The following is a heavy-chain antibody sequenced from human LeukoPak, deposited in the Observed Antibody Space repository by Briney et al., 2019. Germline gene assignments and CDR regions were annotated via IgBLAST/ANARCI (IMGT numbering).Heavy chain of an antibody. CDR2: ISWNSGSI. Sequence: GGSLRLSCAASGFTFDDYAMHWVRQAPGKGLEWVSGISWNSGSIVYADSVKGRFTISRDNAKNSLYLQMNSLRAEDMALYYCAKASNYDFWSGSWFDPWGQGTLVTVSS. J-gene: IGHJ5*02. D-gene: IGHD3-3*01. CDR3: AKASNYDFWSGSWFDP. CDR1: GFTFDDYA. V-gene: IGHV3-9*03.